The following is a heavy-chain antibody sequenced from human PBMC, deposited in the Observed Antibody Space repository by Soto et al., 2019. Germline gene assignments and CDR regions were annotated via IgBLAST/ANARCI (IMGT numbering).Heavy chain of an antibody. D-gene: IGHD2-21*01. V-gene: IGHV3-21*01. CDR2: ISSRNNDM. CDR1: GFTFSSYS. CDR3: ARDVNGGFCGA. J-gene: IGHJ5*02. Sequence: EVQLVESGGGLVKPGGSLRLSCAASGFTFSSYSMNRVRQAPGKGLEWVSTISSRNNDMYYVDSVKGRFTISRDNARNSVYLQMNSLRADDTAVYYCARDVNGGFCGAWGQGTLVTVSS.